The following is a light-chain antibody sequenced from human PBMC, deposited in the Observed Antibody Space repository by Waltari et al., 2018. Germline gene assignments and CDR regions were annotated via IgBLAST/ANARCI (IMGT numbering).Light chain of an antibody. CDR3: SLYMGSGIWV. Sequence: QTVVTKEPWLPVSPGGTVTLTCALSSGSLSSTSYATWYQQTPGQAPRTLVYKGSSRSFGVSARFSGSVLGNKAALTITGAQADDESDYYCSLYMGSGIWVFGGGTKLTVL. CDR1: SGSLSSTSY. J-gene: IGLJ3*02. CDR2: KGS. V-gene: IGLV8-61*01.